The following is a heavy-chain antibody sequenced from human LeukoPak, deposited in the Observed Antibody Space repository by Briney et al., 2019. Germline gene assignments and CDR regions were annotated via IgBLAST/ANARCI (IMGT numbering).Heavy chain of an antibody. CDR3: ARRNYDDHGDPFDY. V-gene: IGHV3-23*01. J-gene: IGHJ4*02. CDR1: GFTFGSYV. CDR2: ISLSGGST. Sequence: GGSLRLSCAASGFTFGSYVMSWVRQAPGMWLEWVSDISLSGGSTYYADSVKGRFTISRDNSKNTLYLQLVNLRAEDTAVYYCARRNYDDHGDPFDYWGQGTLVTVSS. D-gene: IGHD4-17*01.